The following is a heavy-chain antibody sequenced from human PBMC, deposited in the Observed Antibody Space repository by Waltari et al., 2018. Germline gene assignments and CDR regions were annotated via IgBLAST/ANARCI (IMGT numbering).Heavy chain of an antibody. V-gene: IGHV6-1*01. CDR3: ARGVVANTYYFDY. Sequence: QVQLQQSGPGLVRPSQTLSLTCALSGDSAASYSAAWNWIRQSPSRGLEWLGRTYFRSKWSDDYAVSVRGRITINPDTSKNQFSLHLSSVTPEDTAVYYCARGVVANTYYFDYWGQGTLVTVSS. D-gene: IGHD2-15*01. CDR2: TYFRSKWSD. J-gene: IGHJ4*02. CDR1: GDSAASYSAA.